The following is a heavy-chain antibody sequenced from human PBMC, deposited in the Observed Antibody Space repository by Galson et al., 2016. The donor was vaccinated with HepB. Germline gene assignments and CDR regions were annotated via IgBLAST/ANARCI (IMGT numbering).Heavy chain of an antibody. J-gene: IGHJ4*02. Sequence: SLRLSCAASGFSFSRYSMLWVRQAPGKGLEWVSSISSSSTYIHYADSVKGRFTISRDNAKNTVYLQMNSLRAEDTAVYYCARVPEGWGQGTLVTVSS. CDR1: GFSFSRYS. CDR3: ARVPEG. V-gene: IGHV3-21*01. CDR2: ISSSSTYI.